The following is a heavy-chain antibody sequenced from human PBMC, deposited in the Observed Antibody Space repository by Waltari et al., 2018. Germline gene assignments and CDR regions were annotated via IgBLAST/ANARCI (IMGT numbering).Heavy chain of an antibody. CDR2: ISWDWCST. J-gene: IGHJ6*02. CDR3: ATGADPQDYDILTVHPRGYYGMDV. D-gene: IGHD3-9*01. V-gene: IGHV3-43*01. CDR1: GFTFDDYT. Sequence: EVQLVESGGVVVQPGGSLRLSCAASGFTFDDYTMHWVRQAPGQGLEWVSLISWDWCSTYCADSVQGRFTISRDNSNHPLYLQMNSLRPEDTALYYCATGADPQDYDILTVHPRGYYGMDVCGQGTTVTVSS.